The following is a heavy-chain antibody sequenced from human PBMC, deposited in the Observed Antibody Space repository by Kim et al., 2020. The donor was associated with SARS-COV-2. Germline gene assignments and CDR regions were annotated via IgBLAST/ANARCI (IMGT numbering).Heavy chain of an antibody. D-gene: IGHD3-16*01. Sequence: AAPMKGRLTISRDDSKNTLYLQMNSLKTEDTAVYYCTTHGGTHYYYYMDVWGKGTTVTVSS. CDR3: TTHGGTHYYYYMDV. J-gene: IGHJ6*03. V-gene: IGHV3-15*01.